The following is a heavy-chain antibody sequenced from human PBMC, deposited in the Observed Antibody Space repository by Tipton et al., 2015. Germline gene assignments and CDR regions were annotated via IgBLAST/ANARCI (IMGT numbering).Heavy chain of an antibody. J-gene: IGHJ4*02. D-gene: IGHD3-10*02. Sequence: TLSLTCTVSGSSIKNITSYWAWVRQPPGKGLEWIGSVSYDGDANSDPSLRSRVTLSVDLSKSQFSLRLTSLTAADTAMYYCARHATMFLSLRGPLFDFWGQGNQVIVSS. CDR1: GSSIKNITSY. CDR2: VSYDGDA. V-gene: IGHV4-39*01. CDR3: ARHATMFLSLRGPLFDF.